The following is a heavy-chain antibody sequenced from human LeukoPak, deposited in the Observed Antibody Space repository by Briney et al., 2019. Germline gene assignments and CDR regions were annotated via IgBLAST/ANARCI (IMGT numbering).Heavy chain of an antibody. CDR1: GYTFTGYY. CDR2: ISPNSGGT. Sequence: GASVKVSCKASGYTFTGYYMHWVRQAPGQGLEWMGWISPNSGGTNYAQKFQGRVTMTRDTSISTAYMELSGLRSDDTAVYYCARNYGGNSKYFGYWGQGTLVTVSS. V-gene: IGHV1-2*02. CDR3: ARNYGGNSKYFGY. D-gene: IGHD4-23*01. J-gene: IGHJ4*02.